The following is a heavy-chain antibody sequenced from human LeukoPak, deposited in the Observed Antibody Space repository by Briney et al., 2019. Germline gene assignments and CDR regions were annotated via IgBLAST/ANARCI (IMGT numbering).Heavy chain of an antibody. CDR3: ARGIGQWLGIDY. V-gene: IGHV1-2*02. Sequence: ASVKVSCKASRYTFTGYYVHWVRQAPGQGLEWMGWINPNSGGTNYAQKFQGRVTMTRDTSISTAYMELSSLRSDDTAVYYCARGIGQWLGIDYRGQGTLVTVSP. D-gene: IGHD6-19*01. J-gene: IGHJ4*02. CDR1: RYTFTGYY. CDR2: INPNSGGT.